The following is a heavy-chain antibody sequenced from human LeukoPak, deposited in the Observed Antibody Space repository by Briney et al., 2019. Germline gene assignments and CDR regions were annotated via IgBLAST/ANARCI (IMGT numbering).Heavy chain of an antibody. D-gene: IGHD3-10*01. Sequence: KASETLSLTCAVYGGSFSGYYWSWIRQPPGKGLEWIGEINHSGSTNYNPSLKSRVTISVDTSKNQFSLKLSSMTAADTAVYYCAKARLWFGETPRWFDPWGQGTQVTVSS. CDR3: AKARLWFGETPRWFDP. CDR1: GGSFSGYY. J-gene: IGHJ5*02. V-gene: IGHV4-34*01. CDR2: INHSGST.